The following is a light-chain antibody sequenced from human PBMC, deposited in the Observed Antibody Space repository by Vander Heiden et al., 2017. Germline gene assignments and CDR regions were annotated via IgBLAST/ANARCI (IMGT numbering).Light chain of an antibody. CDR3: SSSTSSSIVV. CDR2: EVS. CDR1: SGGVDGSNY. Sequence: SALPPPASVSASPGQSITISCTGTSGGVDGSNYVSWYQHHPGKAPKMIIYEVSNRPSGVSNRFSGSKSGNTASLTIAGLQAEDEADYYCSSSTSSSIVVFGGGTKLTVL. V-gene: IGLV2-14*01. J-gene: IGLJ2*01.